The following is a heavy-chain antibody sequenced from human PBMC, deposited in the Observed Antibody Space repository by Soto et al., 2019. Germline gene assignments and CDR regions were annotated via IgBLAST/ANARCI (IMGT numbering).Heavy chain of an antibody. D-gene: IGHD3-22*01. CDR3: ARASHWSSGYYHYYYAMDV. CDR2: IKEDGSEK. V-gene: IGHV3-7*01. CDR1: GSTFSVYS. Sequence: AGGSLRLSCAASGSTFSVYSITWVRQAPGKGLEWVANIKEDGSEKYYVDSVKGRFTISRDNAKNSLYLRMNSLRAEDTAVYYCARASHWSSGYYHYYYAMDVWGQGTTVTVSS. J-gene: IGHJ6*02.